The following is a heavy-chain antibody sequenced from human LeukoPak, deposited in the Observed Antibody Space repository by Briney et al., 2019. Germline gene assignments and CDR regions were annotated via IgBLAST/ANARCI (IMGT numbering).Heavy chain of an antibody. V-gene: IGHV4-39*07. D-gene: IGHD3-16*02. CDR2: IYYSGYT. J-gene: IGHJ6*03. CDR1: GGSISSSSYY. CDR3: ARDCLGELSPDYYYYMDV. Sequence: PSETPSLICTVFGGSISSSSYYWGWIRQPPGKGLEWIGRIYYSGYTYYNPSLESRVTISVDKSKNQFSLKLSSVTAADTAVYYCARDCLGELSPDYYYYMDVWGKGTTVTVFS.